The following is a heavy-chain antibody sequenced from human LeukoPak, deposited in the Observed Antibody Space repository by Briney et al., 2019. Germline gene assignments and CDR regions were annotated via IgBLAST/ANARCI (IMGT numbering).Heavy chain of an antibody. J-gene: IGHJ4*02. Sequence: PSETLSLTCTVSGGSISSYYWSWIRQPPGKGLEWIGEINHSGSTNYNPSLKSRVTISVDTSKNQFSLKLSSVTAADTAVFYCARGRQLGPLNYWKTWGQGTLVTVSS. V-gene: IGHV4-34*01. CDR2: INHSGST. CDR3: ARGRQLGPLNYWKT. CDR1: GGSISSYY. D-gene: IGHD1-1*01.